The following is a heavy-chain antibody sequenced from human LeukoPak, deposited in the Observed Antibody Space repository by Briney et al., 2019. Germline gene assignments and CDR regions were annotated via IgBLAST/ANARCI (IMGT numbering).Heavy chain of an antibody. CDR2: IIPILGIA. CDR3: ARAPRVYYGMDV. V-gene: IGHV1-69*02. Sequence: GSSVKVSCKASGGTFSSYTISWVRQAPGQGLEWMGRIIPILGIANYAQKFQGRVTITADKSTSTAYMELSSLRSEDTAVYYCARAPRVYYGMDVWGQGTTATVSS. CDR1: GGTFSSYT. J-gene: IGHJ6*02.